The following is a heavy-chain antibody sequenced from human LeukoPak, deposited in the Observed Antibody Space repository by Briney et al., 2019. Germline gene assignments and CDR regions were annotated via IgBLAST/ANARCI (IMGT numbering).Heavy chain of an antibody. CDR1: GYTFTSYD. Sequence: PRASVKVSCKASGYTFTSYDINWVRQATGQGLEWMGWMNPNSGNTGYAQKFQGRVTMTRNTSISTAYMELSSLRSEDTAVYYCASVVVPAAMGEYYFDYWGQGTLVTVSS. J-gene: IGHJ4*02. CDR3: ASVVVPAAMGEYYFDY. D-gene: IGHD2-2*01. V-gene: IGHV1-8*01. CDR2: MNPNSGNT.